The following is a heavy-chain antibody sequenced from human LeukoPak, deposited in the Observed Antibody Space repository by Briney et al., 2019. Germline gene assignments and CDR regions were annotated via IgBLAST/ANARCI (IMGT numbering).Heavy chain of an antibody. Sequence: ASVKVSCKASGYTFTKYDINWVRQATGQGLEWMGWVNPNSGNTGYAQKFQGRVTITRDTSISTAYMELSRLRSDDTAVYYCARLSGYSYGFDYWGQGTLVTVSS. D-gene: IGHD5-18*01. CDR2: VNPNSGNT. J-gene: IGHJ4*02. CDR1: GYTFTKYD. CDR3: ARLSGYSYGFDY. V-gene: IGHV1-8*03.